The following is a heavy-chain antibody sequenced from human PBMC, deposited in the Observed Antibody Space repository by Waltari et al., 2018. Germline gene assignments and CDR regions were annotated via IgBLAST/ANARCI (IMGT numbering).Heavy chain of an antibody. Sequence: QLQLQDSGPGLVKPSGTLSLICAVSGDSMSPVDYWSWVRQPPGKGLEWIGQVRGDGKTNYNPSFASRVTMSLDTSTYHFALKLTSATAADTALYYCARDRGRGLYLDTWGQGTLVTVSP. D-gene: IGHD1-1*01. CDR2: VRGDGKT. J-gene: IGHJ4*02. CDR3: ARDRGRGLYLDT. V-gene: IGHV4-4*02. CDR1: GDSMSPVDY.